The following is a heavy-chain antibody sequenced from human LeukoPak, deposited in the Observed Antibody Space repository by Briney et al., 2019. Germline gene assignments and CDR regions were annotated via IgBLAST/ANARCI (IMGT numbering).Heavy chain of an antibody. V-gene: IGHV4-61*02. D-gene: IGHD4-17*01. CDR3: ARDNGDYGEYYYYYYMDV. CDR2: IYTSGST. Sequence: SETLSLTCTVSGGSISSSSYYWSWIRQPAGKGLEWIGRIYTSGSTNYNPSLKSRVTMSVDTSKNQFSLKLSSVTAADTAVYYCARDNGDYGEYYYYYYMDVWGKGTTVTISS. J-gene: IGHJ6*03. CDR1: GGSISSSSYY.